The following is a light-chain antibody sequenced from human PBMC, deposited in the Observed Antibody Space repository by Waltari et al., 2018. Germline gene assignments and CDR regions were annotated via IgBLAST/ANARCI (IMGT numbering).Light chain of an antibody. CDR2: KVS. CDR3: MQATHWPLT. Sequence: DVVMTQSELSLPVTVGQPASISSSSSPSLGHSNGKTYVKWFQQRPGKSPRRLIYKVSNRDSGVPDRFSGSGSGTDFTLKISRVEAEDVGVYYCMQATHWPLTFGQGTKVEIK. CDR1: PSLGHSNGKTY. V-gene: IGKV2-30*02. J-gene: IGKJ1*01.